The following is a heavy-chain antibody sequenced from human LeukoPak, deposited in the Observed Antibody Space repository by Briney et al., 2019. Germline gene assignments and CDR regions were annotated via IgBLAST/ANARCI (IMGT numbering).Heavy chain of an antibody. Sequence: GGSLRLSCAASGFTFSSYAMSWVRQAPGKGLEWVSAISGSGGSTYYADSMKGRFTISRDNSKNTLYLQMNSLRAEDTAVYYCAKDPPARWFGVYGMDVWGQGTTATVSS. CDR2: ISGSGGST. CDR1: GFTFSSYA. J-gene: IGHJ6*02. D-gene: IGHD3-10*01. CDR3: AKDPPARWFGVYGMDV. V-gene: IGHV3-23*01.